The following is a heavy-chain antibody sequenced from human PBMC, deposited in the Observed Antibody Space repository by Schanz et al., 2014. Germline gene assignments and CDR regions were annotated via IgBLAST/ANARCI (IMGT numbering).Heavy chain of an antibody. CDR3: AGTYCSSTSCYTGYYYMDV. V-gene: IGHV1-69*02. J-gene: IGHJ6*03. D-gene: IGHD2-2*02. CDR2: IIPILGIA. Sequence: QVQLVHSGAEVKKPGSSMKVSCKASGGTFSTYPINWLRQAPGRGLEWMGRIIPILGIANYAQNFQGRVTITADKSTSTAYMELTSLRSEDTAVYYCAGTYCSSTSCYTGYYYMDVWGKGTTVTVSS. CDR1: GGTFSTYP.